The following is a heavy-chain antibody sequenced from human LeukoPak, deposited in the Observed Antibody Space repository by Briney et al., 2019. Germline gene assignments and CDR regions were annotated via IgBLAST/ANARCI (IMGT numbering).Heavy chain of an antibody. CDR3: AKRAVLTTFQSSLANYYYYMDV. CDR1: GFSFSDYG. J-gene: IGHJ6*03. CDR2: IRYDGSNK. V-gene: IGHV3-30*02. D-gene: IGHD1-1*01. Sequence: GGSLRLSCTASGFSFSDYGMHWVRQAPGKGLEWVTFIRYDGSNKYYADSVKGRFTISRDNSKNTLYLQMNSLRAEDTAVYYCAKRAVLTTFQSSLANYYYYMDVWGKGTTVTVSS.